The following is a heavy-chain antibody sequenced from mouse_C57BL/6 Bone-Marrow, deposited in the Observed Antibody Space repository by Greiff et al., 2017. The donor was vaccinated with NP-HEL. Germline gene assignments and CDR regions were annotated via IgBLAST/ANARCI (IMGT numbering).Heavy chain of an antibody. D-gene: IGHD1-1*01. CDR3: ADGSRDLPFAY. CDR1: GYSITSGYY. J-gene: IGHJ3*01. V-gene: IGHV3-6*01. CDR2: ISYDGSN. Sequence: EVKLMESGPGLVKPSQSLSLTCSVTGYSITSGYYWNWIRQFPGNKLEWMGYISYDGSNNYNPSLKNRTSITRDTSKNQFFLKLKSVTTEDTATYYCADGSRDLPFAYWGQGTLVTVSA.